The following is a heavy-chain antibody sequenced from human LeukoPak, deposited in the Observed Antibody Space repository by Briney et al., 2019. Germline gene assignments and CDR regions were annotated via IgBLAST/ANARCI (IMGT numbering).Heavy chain of an antibody. D-gene: IGHD3-10*01. Sequence: SETLSLTCTVSGGSISSYYWSWIRQPPGKGLEWIGYIYYSGSTNYNPSLKSRVTISVDTSKNQFSLKLSSVTAADTAVYYCAREVWFGEFEYYYYYYMDVWGKGTTVTISS. J-gene: IGHJ6*03. CDR3: AREVWFGEFEYYYYYYMDV. V-gene: IGHV4-59*01. CDR1: GGSISSYY. CDR2: IYYSGST.